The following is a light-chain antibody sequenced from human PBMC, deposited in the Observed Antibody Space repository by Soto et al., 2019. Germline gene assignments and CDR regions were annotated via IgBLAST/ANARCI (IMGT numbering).Light chain of an antibody. CDR2: APS. CDR3: EQSFGTLLIT. V-gene: IGKV1-39*01. J-gene: IGKJ5*01. Sequence: DIQMTQSPSSLSASIGDGVTITCRASQSINSYLNWYQQKPAKAPKLLISAPSNVQSGVPSRFSGSSSGRDFTLTISSLQPEDFASYYCEQSFGTLLITCGQGTRLEIK. CDR1: QSINSY.